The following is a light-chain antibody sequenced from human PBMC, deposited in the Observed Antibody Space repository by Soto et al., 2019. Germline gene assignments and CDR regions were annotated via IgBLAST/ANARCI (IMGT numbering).Light chain of an antibody. J-gene: IGKJ3*01. CDR3: QQYGRSPGLFT. V-gene: IGKV3-20*01. CDR1: QTVSSNY. CDR2: GAS. Sequence: EIGLSQSPGTLSLSPGERATLSCRASQTVSSNYLAWYQQKPGQAPRLLIYGASSRATATPDRFSGSGSGTDFTLTISRLEPEDFAVYYCQQYGRSPGLFTFGPGTKVDIK.